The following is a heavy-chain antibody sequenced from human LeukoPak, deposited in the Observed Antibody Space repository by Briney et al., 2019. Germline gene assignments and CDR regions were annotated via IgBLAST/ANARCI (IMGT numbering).Heavy chain of an antibody. CDR1: GFTFSSYA. D-gene: IGHD1-26*01. Sequence: GGSLRLSCAASGFTFSSYAMSWVRQAPGKGLEWVSAISGSGGSTYYADSVKGRFTISRDNSKNTLYLQMNSLRAEDTAVYYCARDKGDGWPTQWELRGGAFDIWGQGTMVTVSS. J-gene: IGHJ3*02. CDR2: ISGSGGST. V-gene: IGHV3-23*01. CDR3: ARDKGDGWPTQWELRGGAFDI.